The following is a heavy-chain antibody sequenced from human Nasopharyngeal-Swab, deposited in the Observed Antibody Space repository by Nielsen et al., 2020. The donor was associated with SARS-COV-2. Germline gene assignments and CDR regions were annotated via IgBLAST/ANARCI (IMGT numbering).Heavy chain of an antibody. V-gene: IGHV1-2*06. D-gene: IGHD6-13*01. CDR3: ARAPIAGGTFDY. Sequence: ASVKVSCKASGYTFTGYYIHWVRQAPGQGLEWMGRINPYSGGTNYAQKFQGRVTMTRDTSISTAYMELSRLRSDDTAVYYCARAPIAGGTFDYWGQGTLVTVSS. CDR2: INPYSGGT. J-gene: IGHJ4*02. CDR1: GYTFTGYY.